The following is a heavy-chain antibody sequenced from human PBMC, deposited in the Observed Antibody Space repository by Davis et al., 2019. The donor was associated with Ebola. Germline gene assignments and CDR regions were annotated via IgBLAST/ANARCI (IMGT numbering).Heavy chain of an antibody. Sequence: PSETLSLTCGVYGESFSGYYWSWIRQPPGKGLEWIGEINHSGSTNYNPSLKSRVTISVDTSKSQFSLKLSSVTAADTAVYYCARDPKYSSRFDYWGQGTLVTVSS. CDR2: INHSGST. J-gene: IGHJ4*02. V-gene: IGHV4-34*01. CDR3: ARDPKYSSRFDY. D-gene: IGHD6-6*01. CDR1: GESFSGYY.